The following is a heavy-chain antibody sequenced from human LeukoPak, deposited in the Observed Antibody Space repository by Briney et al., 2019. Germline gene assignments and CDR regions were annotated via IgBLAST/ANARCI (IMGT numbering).Heavy chain of an antibody. CDR2: ISSSGSTI. V-gene: IGHV3-11*01. Sequence: GGSLRLSCAASGFTFSDYYMSWIRQAPGKGLEWVSYISSSGSTIYYADSVKGRFTISRDNAKNSLYLQMNSLRADDTAVYYCARVGGYSSGWYPGESYYYYGMDVWGQGTTVTVSS. J-gene: IGHJ6*02. CDR3: ARVGGYSSGWYPGESYYYYGMDV. CDR1: GFTFSDYY. D-gene: IGHD6-19*01.